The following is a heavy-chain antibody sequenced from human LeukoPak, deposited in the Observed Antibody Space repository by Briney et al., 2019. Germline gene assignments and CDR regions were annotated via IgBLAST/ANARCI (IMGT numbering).Heavy chain of an antibody. Sequence: GGSLRLSCAASGFTVSSNYMSWVRQAPGKGLEWVSVIYSGGSTYYADSVKGRFTISRDNAKNTLYLQMNSLRAEDTAVYYCARELVDTAMVYHYGMDVWGQGTTVTVSS. J-gene: IGHJ6*02. CDR3: ARELVDTAMVYHYGMDV. V-gene: IGHV3-66*01. D-gene: IGHD5-18*01. CDR2: IYSGGST. CDR1: GFTVSSNY.